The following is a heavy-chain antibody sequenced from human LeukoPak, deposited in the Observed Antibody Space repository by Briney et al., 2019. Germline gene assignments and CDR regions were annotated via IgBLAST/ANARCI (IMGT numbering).Heavy chain of an antibody. V-gene: IGHV4-59*08. CDR2: IYYSEST. D-gene: IGHD6-13*01. Sequence: SETLSLTCTVSGGSLSSYYWSWIRQPPGKGLEWIGYIYYSESTNYNPSLKSRVTISVDTSKNQFSLKLSSVTAADTAVYYCARSFSSSWYLGYYFDYWGQGTLVTVSS. CDR3: ARSFSSSWYLGYYFDY. CDR1: GGSLSSYY. J-gene: IGHJ4*02.